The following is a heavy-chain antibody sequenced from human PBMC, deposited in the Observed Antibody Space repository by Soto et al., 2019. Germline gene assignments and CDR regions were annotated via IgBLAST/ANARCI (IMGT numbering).Heavy chain of an antibody. CDR2: TYYRSKWYN. J-gene: IGHJ4*02. CDR1: GDSVSSNSAA. V-gene: IGHV6-1*01. Sequence: SQTLSLTCAISGDSVSSNSAAWNWIRQSPSRGLEWLGRTYYRSKWYNDYAVSVKSRITINPDTSKNQFSLQLNSVTPEDTAVYYCARASTDITFGGVIPSFDYWGQGTLVTDS. D-gene: IGHD3-16*02. CDR3: ARASTDITFGGVIPSFDY.